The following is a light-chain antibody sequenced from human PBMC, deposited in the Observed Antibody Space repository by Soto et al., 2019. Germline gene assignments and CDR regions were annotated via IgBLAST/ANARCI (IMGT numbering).Light chain of an antibody. V-gene: IGLV1-40*01. CDR2: GNN. Sequence: QPVLTQPPSVSGAPGQRVTISCTGSSSNIGADYDVNWYQQFPGTAPKLLIYGNNQRPSGVPDRFSGSKSGTSASLAISGLQSEDEADYYCATWDDSLNGWVFGGGTKLTVL. J-gene: IGLJ3*02. CDR1: SSNIGADYD. CDR3: ATWDDSLNGWV.